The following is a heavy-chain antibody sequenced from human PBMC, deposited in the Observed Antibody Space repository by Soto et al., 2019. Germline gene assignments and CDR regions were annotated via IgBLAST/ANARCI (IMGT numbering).Heavy chain of an antibody. V-gene: IGHV3-30-3*01. J-gene: IGHJ6*02. CDR3: AGAAAAGTFWRNQDYYYYGMDV. CDR1: GFTFSSYA. D-gene: IGHD6-13*01. Sequence: GGSLRLSCAASGFTFSSYAMHWVRQAPGKGLEWVAVISYDGSNKYYADSVKGRFTISRDNSKNTLYLQMNSLRAEDTAVYYCAGAAAAGTFWRNQDYYYYGMDVWGQGTTVTVSS. CDR2: ISYDGSNK.